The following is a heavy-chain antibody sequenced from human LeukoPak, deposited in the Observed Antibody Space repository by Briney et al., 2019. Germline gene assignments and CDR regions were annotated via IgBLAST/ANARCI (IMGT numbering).Heavy chain of an antibody. J-gene: IGHJ4*02. D-gene: IGHD3-16*01. V-gene: IGHV4-59*01. CDR1: GGSIGSYY. CDR2: IYYSGST. CDR3: ARGGAYFDY. Sequence: SETLSLTCTVSGGSIGSYYWSWIRQPPGKGLEWIGYIYYSGSTNYNPSLKSRVTISVDTSKNQFSLKLSSVTAADTAVYYCARGGAYFDYWGQGTLVTVSS.